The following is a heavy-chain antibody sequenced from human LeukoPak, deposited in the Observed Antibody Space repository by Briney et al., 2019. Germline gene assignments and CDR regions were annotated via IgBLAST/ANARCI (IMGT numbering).Heavy chain of an antibody. Sequence: SETLSLTCTISGGSITTTNWWSWVRQSPRKGLEWIGEIYHGGSTNYHPSFESRVTISLDRTKNQFSLNLNSVTAADTAVYYRARFGSSGTFDSWGQGTLVTVSS. J-gene: IGHJ4*02. CDR2: IYHGGST. V-gene: IGHV4-4*02. CDR3: ARFGSSGTFDS. D-gene: IGHD3-16*01. CDR1: GGSITTTNW.